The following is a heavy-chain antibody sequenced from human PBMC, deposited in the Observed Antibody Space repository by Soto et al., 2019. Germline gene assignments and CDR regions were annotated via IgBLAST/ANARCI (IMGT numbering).Heavy chain of an antibody. CDR1: WFTFTRYS. Sequence: PGWSLRLSCAASWFTFTRYSMNWVRQAPGKGLEWVSSISSTTHYIYYADSMRGRFTISRDNAKNAVYLEMNSLRAEDTAVYYCARESEDLTSNFDYWGQGTLVTVSS. CDR2: ISSTTHYI. V-gene: IGHV3-21*06. J-gene: IGHJ4*02. CDR3: ARESEDLTSNFDY.